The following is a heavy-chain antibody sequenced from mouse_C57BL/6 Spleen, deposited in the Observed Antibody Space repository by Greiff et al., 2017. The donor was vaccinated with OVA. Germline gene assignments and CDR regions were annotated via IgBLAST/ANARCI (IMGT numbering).Heavy chain of an antibody. J-gene: IGHJ3*01. CDR2: IDPANGNT. Sequence: EVQLKESVAELVRPGASVKLSCTASGFNIKNTYMHWVKQRPEQGLEWIGRIDPANGNTKYAPKFQGKATITADTSSNTAYLQLSSLTSEDTAIYDCAPYDGYYGGFAYWGQGTLVTVSA. CDR1: GFNIKNTY. D-gene: IGHD2-3*01. CDR3: APYDGYYGGFAY. V-gene: IGHV14-3*01.